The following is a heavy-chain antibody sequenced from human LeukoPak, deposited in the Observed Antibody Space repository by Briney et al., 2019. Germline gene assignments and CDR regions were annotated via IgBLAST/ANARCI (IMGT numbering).Heavy chain of an antibody. CDR3: ARKLYGSGSSNAFDI. Sequence: VSGPTLVNPTQTLTLTCTFSGFSLSTGEMSVSWVRQPPGKALEWLARIDWDDDKYYSTSLKTRLTISKDTSKNQVVLTMTHVDPVGTATYYCARKLYGSGSSNAFDIWGQGTMVTVSS. D-gene: IGHD3-10*01. V-gene: IGHV2-70*11. CDR2: IDWDDDK. CDR1: GFSLSTGEMS. J-gene: IGHJ3*02.